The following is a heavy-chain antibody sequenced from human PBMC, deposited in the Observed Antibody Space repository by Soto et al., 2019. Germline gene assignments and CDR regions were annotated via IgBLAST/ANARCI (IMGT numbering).Heavy chain of an antibody. CDR3: ARNKHYDSSGYYYHPYYYYGMDV. D-gene: IGHD3-22*01. J-gene: IGHJ6*02. CDR1: GGSISSYY. CDR2: IYYSGST. V-gene: IGHV4-59*01. Sequence: SETLSLNCTVSGGSISSYYWSWIRQPPGEGLEWIGYIYYSGSTNYNPSLKSRVTISVDTSKNQFSLKLSSVTAADTAVYYCARNKHYDSSGYYYHPYYYYGMDVWGQGTTVT.